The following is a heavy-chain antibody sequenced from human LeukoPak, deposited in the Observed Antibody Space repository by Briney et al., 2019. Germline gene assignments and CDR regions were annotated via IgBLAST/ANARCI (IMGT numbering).Heavy chain of an antibody. CDR2: ITGSGGST. V-gene: IGHV3-23*01. D-gene: IGHD3-16*01. CDR3: AKDGRGSPFDY. CDR1: GFTFSSYG. J-gene: IGHJ4*02. Sequence: GGSLRLSCAASGFTFSSYGMSWVRQAPGKGLEWVSAITGSGGSTYYADSVKGRFTISRDNSKNTLYLQMNSLRAEDTAVYYCAKDGRGSPFDYWGQGTLVTVSS.